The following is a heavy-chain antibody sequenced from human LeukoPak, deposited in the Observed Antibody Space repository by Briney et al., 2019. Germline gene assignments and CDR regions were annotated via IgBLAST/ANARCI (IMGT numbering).Heavy chain of an antibody. D-gene: IGHD3-9*01. J-gene: IGHJ4*02. CDR1: GGSISSSSYY. CDR2: IYYSGST. CDR3: ARDTSDYDILTGYYPN. Sequence: SETLSLSCPVSGGSISSSSYYWGWIRQPPGKEPEWIGSIYYSGSTYYNPSLKSRVTISVDTSKNQFSLKLSSVTAADTAVYYCARDTSDYDILTGYYPNWGQGTLVTVSS. V-gene: IGHV4-39*07.